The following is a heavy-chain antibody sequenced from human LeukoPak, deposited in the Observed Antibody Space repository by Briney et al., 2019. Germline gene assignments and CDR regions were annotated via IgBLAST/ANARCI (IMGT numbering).Heavy chain of an antibody. Sequence: ASVKVSCKAFGYTFSNFAIYWVRQAPGQGLESMGWINTNTGEPTYAQGFTGRVVFSLYTSANTAYLQISRLKADDTALYFCARDGFYNFWAGYYHPDWGQGTLLTVST. J-gene: IGHJ4*02. CDR1: GYTFSNFA. D-gene: IGHD3/OR15-3a*01. CDR3: ARDGFYNFWAGYYHPD. CDR2: INTNTGEP. V-gene: IGHV7-4-1*02.